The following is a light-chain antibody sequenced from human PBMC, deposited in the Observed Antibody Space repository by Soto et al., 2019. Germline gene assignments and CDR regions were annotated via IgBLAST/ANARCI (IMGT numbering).Light chain of an antibody. Sequence: TLPASVGDRVSITFRASESVSRWLAWYRQKPGKAPELLIYRASNLESGVPPRFSGSGSGTQFTLTICSLQPDDVATYYCQEYSIYSPTFGEGTIVDVK. CDR3: QEYSIYSPT. V-gene: IGKV1-5*03. CDR2: RAS. J-gene: IGKJ1*01. CDR1: ESVSRW.